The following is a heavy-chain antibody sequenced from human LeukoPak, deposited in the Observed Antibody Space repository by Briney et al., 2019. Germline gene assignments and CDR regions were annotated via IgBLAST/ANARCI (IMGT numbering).Heavy chain of an antibody. D-gene: IGHD6-19*01. CDR2: ISGYNGNT. J-gene: IGHJ4*02. CDR1: GHTFSSYG. CDR3: ARDVSGWSYFDY. Sequence: GASVKVSCKASGHTFSSYGISWVRQAPGQGLEWMGWISGYNGNTNYAQKLQGRVTMTTDTSTSTAYMELRSLRSDDTAVYYCARDVSGWSYFDYWGQGTLVTVSS. V-gene: IGHV1-18*04.